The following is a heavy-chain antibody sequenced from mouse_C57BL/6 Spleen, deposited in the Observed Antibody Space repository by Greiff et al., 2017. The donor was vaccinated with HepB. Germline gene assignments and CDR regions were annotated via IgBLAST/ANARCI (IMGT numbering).Heavy chain of an antibody. V-gene: IGHV3-6*01. CDR1: GYSITSGYY. CDR2: ISYDGSN. Sequence: EVQLVESGPGLVKPSQSLSLTCSVTGYSITSGYYWNWIRQFPGNKLEWMGYISYDGSNNYNPSLKNRISITRDTSKNQFFLKLNSVTTEDTATYYCAREENYSNYYAMDYWGQGTSVTVSS. CDR3: AREENYSNYYAMDY. J-gene: IGHJ4*01. D-gene: IGHD2-5*01.